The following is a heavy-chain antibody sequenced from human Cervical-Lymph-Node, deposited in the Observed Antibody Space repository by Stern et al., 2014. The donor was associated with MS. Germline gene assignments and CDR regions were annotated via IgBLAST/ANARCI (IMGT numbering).Heavy chain of an antibody. V-gene: IGHV1-18*01. J-gene: IGHJ4*02. Sequence: VQLVESGAEVKKPGASVKVSCKASGYTFTNTGINWVRLAPGQGPEWMGWVSTYHGNTKYAQKLRGRVTMTTDTSTSTAYMELRSLRSDDTAVYYCARGDDKTSYDYWGQGTLVTVSS. CDR3: ARGDDKTSYDY. CDR2: VSTYHGNT. D-gene: IGHD1-1*01. CDR1: GYTFTNTG.